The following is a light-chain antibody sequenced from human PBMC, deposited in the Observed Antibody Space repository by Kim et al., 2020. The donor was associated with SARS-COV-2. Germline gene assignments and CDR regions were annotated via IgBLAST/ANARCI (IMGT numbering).Light chain of an antibody. CDR1: SSVVVGYNY. Sequence: GKSVTISCTGTSSVVVGYNYVSWYQQQPGKAPKLMIYDVNKRPSGVPDRFAGSKSGNTASLTISGLQAEDEADYYCCSYAGSYTLMFGGGTQLTVL. CDR2: DVN. J-gene: IGLJ3*02. CDR3: CSYAGSYTLM. V-gene: IGLV2-11*01.